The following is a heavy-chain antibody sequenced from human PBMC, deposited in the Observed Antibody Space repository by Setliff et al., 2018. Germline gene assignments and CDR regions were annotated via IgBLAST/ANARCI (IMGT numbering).Heavy chain of an antibody. Sequence: PSETLSLTCTVSGGSISTYYWSWIRQPPGKGLEFIGYVYYSGLTNYDPSLKSRVTMSVDSSKNQFSLKLNSMTAADTAVYYCARGGTYRYFVYWGQGALVTVSS. CDR2: VYYSGLT. J-gene: IGHJ4*02. CDR1: GGSISTYY. CDR3: ARGGTYRYFVY. V-gene: IGHV4-59*01.